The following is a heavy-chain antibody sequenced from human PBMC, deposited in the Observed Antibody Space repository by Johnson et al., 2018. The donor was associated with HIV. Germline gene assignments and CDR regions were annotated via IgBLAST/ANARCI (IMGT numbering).Heavy chain of an antibody. Sequence: QVQLVESGGGVVQPGRSLRLSCAASGFTFSSYGMHWVRQAPGKGLEWVAVISYDGSNKYYADSVKGRFTISRDNSKNTLYLQMNSPRVEDTAVYYCARVRSGRENAFDIWGQGTMVTVSS. J-gene: IGHJ3*02. CDR1: GFTFSSYG. CDR3: ARVRSGRENAFDI. V-gene: IGHV3-30*03. D-gene: IGHD1-26*01. CDR2: ISYDGSNK.